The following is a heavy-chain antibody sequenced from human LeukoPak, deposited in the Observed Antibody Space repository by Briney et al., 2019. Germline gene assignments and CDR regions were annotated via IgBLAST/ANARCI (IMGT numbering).Heavy chain of an antibody. D-gene: IGHD6-19*01. CDR1: GFTFSKYW. J-gene: IGHJ4*02. CDR3: ATKQWLAPPPDS. Sequence: GGSLRLSCAASGFTFSKYWMLWVRQAPGKGLESVSRINTDGTVTTYADSVKGRFTVSRDNADNTTFLQMNSVRAEDTAVYYCATKQWLAPPPDSWGQGTPVTVSS. CDR2: INTDGTVT. V-gene: IGHV3-74*01.